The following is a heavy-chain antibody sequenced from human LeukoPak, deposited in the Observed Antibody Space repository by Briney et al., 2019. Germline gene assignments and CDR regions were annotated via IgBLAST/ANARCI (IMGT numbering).Heavy chain of an antibody. D-gene: IGHD5-24*01. CDR1: GFTFDDYA. Sequence: GGSLRLSCAAYGFTFDDYALHWVRQAPGKGLEWVSGISWNSGSIGYADSVKGRFTISRDNAKNSLYLQMNSLRAEDTALYYCAKDKSVEMATIGAFDIWGQGTMVTVSS. CDR3: AKDKSVEMATIGAFDI. CDR2: ISWNSGSI. V-gene: IGHV3-9*01. J-gene: IGHJ3*02.